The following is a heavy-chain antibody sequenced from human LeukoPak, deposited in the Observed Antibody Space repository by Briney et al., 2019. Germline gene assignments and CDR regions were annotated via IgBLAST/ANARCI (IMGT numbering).Heavy chain of an antibody. D-gene: IGHD6-13*01. CDR3: ARGDFDSSSWYPYYYYYYYMDV. J-gene: IGHJ6*03. V-gene: IGHV3-74*01. CDR1: GFTFSSYW. CDR2: INSDGSST. Sequence: GGSLRLSCAAPGFTFSSYWMHWVRHAPGKGLVWVSRINSDGSSTIYADSVKGRFTISRDNAKNTLYLQINSLRAEDTAVYYCARGDFDSSSWYPYYYYYYYMDVWGKGTTVTVSS.